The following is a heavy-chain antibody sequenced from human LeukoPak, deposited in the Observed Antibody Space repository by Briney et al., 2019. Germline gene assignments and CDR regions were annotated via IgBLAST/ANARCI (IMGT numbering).Heavy chain of an antibody. V-gene: IGHV4-4*07. J-gene: IGHJ5*02. CDR1: GGSITSDY. Sequence: SETLSLTCTVVGGSITSDYWSWIRQPAGKGLEWIGRIFTSGSTAYNPSLKSRITMSLDTSKNQFFLKLSSVTAADTAAYFCSRGGANDLWGQGTLVTVSS. CDR2: IFTSGST. CDR3: SRGGANDL. D-gene: IGHD4/OR15-4a*01.